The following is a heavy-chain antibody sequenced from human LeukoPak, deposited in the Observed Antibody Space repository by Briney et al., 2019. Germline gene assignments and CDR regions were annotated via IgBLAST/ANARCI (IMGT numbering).Heavy chain of an antibody. D-gene: IGHD3-3*01. V-gene: IGHV3-23*01. CDR3: ATSTDFWSGYFPPHYYYYMDV. Sequence: PGGSLRLSCVVSGISLSNYAMTWVRQAPGKGLEWVSYISERGGSTTYADSVKGRFTISRDNAKNSLYLQMNSLRAEDTAVYYCATSTDFWSGYFPPHYYYYMDVWGKGTTVTVSS. CDR2: ISERGGST. J-gene: IGHJ6*03. CDR1: GISLSNYA.